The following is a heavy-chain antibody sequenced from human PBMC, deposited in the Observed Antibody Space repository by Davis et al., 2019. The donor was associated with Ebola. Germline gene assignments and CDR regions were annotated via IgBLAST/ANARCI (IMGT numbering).Heavy chain of an antibody. CDR1: GGSVNRGSYS. Sequence: SETLSLTCTVSGGSVNRGSYSWTCLRQPPATRLALLGNLYYSGTTTYNPSLKCPVTISVDTTENQFSLNLIYVTAADTAVYYCARGGAVAGPWGQGTLVTVSS. J-gene: IGHJ5*02. CDR3: ARGGAVAGP. CDR2: LYYSGTT. V-gene: IGHV4-61*01. D-gene: IGHD6-19*01.